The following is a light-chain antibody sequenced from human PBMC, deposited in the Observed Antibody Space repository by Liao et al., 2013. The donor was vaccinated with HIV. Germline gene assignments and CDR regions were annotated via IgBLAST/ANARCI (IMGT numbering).Light chain of an antibody. CDR3: QAWDSSTGV. J-gene: IGLJ3*02. V-gene: IGLV3-1*01. Sequence: SYELTQPPSVSVSPGQTASITCSGDKLSSKYTCWYQQKPGQSPVLVIYQDTKRPSGIPERFSGSNSGNTATLTISGTQPMDEADYYCQAWDSSTGVFGGGTQLTVL. CDR1: KLSSKY. CDR2: QDT.